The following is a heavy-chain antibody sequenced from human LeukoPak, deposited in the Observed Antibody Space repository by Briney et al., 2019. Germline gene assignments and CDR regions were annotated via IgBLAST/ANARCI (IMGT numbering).Heavy chain of an antibody. Sequence: PSETLSLTCTVSGGSITPYYWTWIRQSPGKGLEWIGYIYYSGSTNYNPSLKSRVTISVDTSKNQFSLKLSSVTAADTAVYYCARGWFGTALLSYYYMDVWGKGTTVTVSS. CDR2: IYYSGST. V-gene: IGHV4-59*01. CDR1: GGSITPYY. D-gene: IGHD3-10*01. CDR3: ARGWFGTALLSYYYMDV. J-gene: IGHJ6*03.